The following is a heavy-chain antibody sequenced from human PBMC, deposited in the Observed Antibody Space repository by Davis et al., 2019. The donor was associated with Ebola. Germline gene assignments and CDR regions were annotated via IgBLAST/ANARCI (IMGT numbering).Heavy chain of an antibody. CDR3: VKTPSSSWYRAKYYFDY. CDR2: ISSSGGST. V-gene: IGHV3-64D*06. J-gene: IGHJ4*02. Sequence: PGGSLRLSCSASGFTFSSYAMHWVRQAPGKGLEYVSAISSSGGSTYYADSVKGRFTISRDNSKNTLYLQMSSLRAEDTAVYYCVKTPSSSWYRAKYYFDYWGQGTLVTVSS. D-gene: IGHD6-13*01. CDR1: GFTFSSYA.